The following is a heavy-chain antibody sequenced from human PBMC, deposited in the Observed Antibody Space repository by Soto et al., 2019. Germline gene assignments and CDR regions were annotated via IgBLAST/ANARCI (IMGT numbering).Heavy chain of an antibody. J-gene: IGHJ5*02. CDR1: GGSISSSSYY. D-gene: IGHD4-17*01. Sequence: SETLSLTCTVSGGSISSSSYYWGWIRQPPGKGLEWIGSIYYSGSTYYNPSLKSRVTISVDTSKNQFSLKLSSVTAADTAVYYCARPGNDYGGNSGWFDPWGQGTLVTVSS. V-gene: IGHV4-39*01. CDR3: ARPGNDYGGNSGWFDP. CDR2: IYYSGST.